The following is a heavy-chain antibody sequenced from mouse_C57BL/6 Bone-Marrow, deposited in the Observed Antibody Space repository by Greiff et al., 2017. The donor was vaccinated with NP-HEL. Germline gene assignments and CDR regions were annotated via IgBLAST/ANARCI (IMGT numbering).Heavy chain of an antibody. D-gene: IGHD2-5*01. J-gene: IGHJ2*01. V-gene: IGHV1-76*01. CDR1: GYTFTDYY. CDR2: IYPGSGNT. Sequence: VQLQQSGAELVRPGASVKLSCKASGYTFTDYYINWVKQRPGQGLEWIARIYPGSGNTYYNEKFKGKATLTAEKSSSTAYMQLSSLTSEDSAVYFCARYYSNYLYYFDYWGQGTTLTVSS. CDR3: ARYYSNYLYYFDY.